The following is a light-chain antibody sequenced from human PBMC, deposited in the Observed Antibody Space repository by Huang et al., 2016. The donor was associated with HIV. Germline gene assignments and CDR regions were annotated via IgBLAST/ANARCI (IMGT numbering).Light chain of an antibody. Sequence: EVVMTQSPGTLSVSPGKRATLSCKTSESLNNKLVCYQQQPGQAPRILIYSTSTRATGVPARCSGGGSGTEFTLTISSLQSEDFGIYYCQQYSNWPPMYTFGQGTKLEI. V-gene: IGKV3-15*01. J-gene: IGKJ2*01. CDR2: STS. CDR1: ESLNNK. CDR3: QQYSNWPPMYT.